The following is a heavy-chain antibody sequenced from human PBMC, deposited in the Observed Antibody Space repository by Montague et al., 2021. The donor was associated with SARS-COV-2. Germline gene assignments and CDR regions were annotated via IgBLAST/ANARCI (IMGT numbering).Heavy chain of an antibody. D-gene: IGHD2-15*01. V-gene: IGHV6-1*01. Sequence: CAISGDSVSSNSATWNWVRQSPSRGLEWLGRTYYRSKWYNDYAVXVRGRVTINPDTSKNQFSLKLTSVTGADTATYFCARGDYCVDNKCYSGVWRSWGRGIRVAVSS. CDR1: GDSVSSNSAT. CDR2: TYYRSKWYN. CDR3: ARGDYCVDNKCYSGVWRS. J-gene: IGHJ5*02.